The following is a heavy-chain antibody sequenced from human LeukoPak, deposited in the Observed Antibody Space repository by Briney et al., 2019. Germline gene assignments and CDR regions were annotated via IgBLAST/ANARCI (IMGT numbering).Heavy chain of an antibody. CDR3: AKDGDIVVVPAAIGTMLFDI. D-gene: IGHD2-2*02. J-gene: IGHJ3*02. CDR1: GFTFSSYA. CDR2: ISGSGGST. Sequence: PGGSLRLSCAASGFTFSSYAMSWVRQAPGKGLEWVSAISGSGGSTYYADSVKGRFTISRDNSKNTLYLQMNSLRAEDTAVYYCAKDGDIVVVPAAIGTMLFDIWGQGTMVTVSS. V-gene: IGHV3-23*01.